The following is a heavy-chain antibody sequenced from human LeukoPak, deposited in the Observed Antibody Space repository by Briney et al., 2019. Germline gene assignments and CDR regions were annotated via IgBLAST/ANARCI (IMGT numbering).Heavy chain of an antibody. CDR3: ARGAADQIWHYYYMDV. CDR2: IYYSGST. V-gene: IGHV4-31*03. D-gene: IGHD2/OR15-2a*01. J-gene: IGHJ6*03. Sequence: PSETLSLTCTVSGGSISSGGYYWSWIRQHPGKGLEWIGYIYYSGSTYYNPSLKSRVPISVDTSKNQFALKLSSVTAADTAVYYCARGAADQIWHYYYMDVWGKGTTVTVSS. CDR1: GGSISSGGYY.